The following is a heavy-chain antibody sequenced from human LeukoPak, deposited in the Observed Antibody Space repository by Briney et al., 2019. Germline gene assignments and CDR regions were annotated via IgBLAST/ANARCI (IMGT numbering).Heavy chain of an antibody. CDR3: ASPSSVAVFILDYYYGMDV. V-gene: IGHV1-3*01. Sequence: ASVNVSCKASGYTFTSYAMHWVRQAPGQRLEWMGWINAGNGNTKYSQKFQGRVTITRDTSASTAYMELSSLRSEDTAVYYCASPSSVAVFILDYYYGMDVWGQGTTVTVSS. D-gene: IGHD6-19*01. J-gene: IGHJ6*02. CDR1: GYTFTSYA. CDR2: INAGNGNT.